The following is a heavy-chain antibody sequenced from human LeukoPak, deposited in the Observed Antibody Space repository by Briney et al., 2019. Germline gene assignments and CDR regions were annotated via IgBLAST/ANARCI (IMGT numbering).Heavy chain of an antibody. CDR1: GGSISSYY. Sequence: SETLSLTCTVSGGSISSYYWSWIRQPPGKGLEWIGYIYYSGSTNYNPSLKSRVTISVDTSKNQFSLKLSSVTAADTAVYYCARGQQLYSSSWYEVAVAGDYWGQGTLVTVSS. CDR3: ARGQQLYSSSWYEVAVAGDY. D-gene: IGHD6-13*01. CDR2: IYYSGST. J-gene: IGHJ4*02. V-gene: IGHV4-59*12.